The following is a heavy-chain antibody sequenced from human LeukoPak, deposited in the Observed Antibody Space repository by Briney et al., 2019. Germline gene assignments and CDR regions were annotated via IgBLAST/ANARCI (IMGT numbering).Heavy chain of an antibody. CDR3: ARRGPGTPESDY. Sequence: ASVKVSCKASGYTFTSYGISWVRQAPGQGLEWMGWISACNGNTNYAQKLQGRVTMTIDTSTSTAYMELRSLRSDDTAVYYCARRGPGTPESDYWGQGTLVTVSS. CDR2: ISACNGNT. CDR1: GYTFTSYG. D-gene: IGHD1-14*01. J-gene: IGHJ4*02. V-gene: IGHV1-18*01.